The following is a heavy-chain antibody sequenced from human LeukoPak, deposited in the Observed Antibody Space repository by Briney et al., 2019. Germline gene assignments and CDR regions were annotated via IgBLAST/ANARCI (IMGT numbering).Heavy chain of an antibody. V-gene: IGHV1-18*01. CDR1: GYTFTSYD. Sequence: ASVKLSCKASGYTFTSYDISWVRQAPGQGLEWMGWISAHNGNTKYAQKLQGRVTMTTDTSTSTAYMELRSLRSDDAAVYCCATDSSGYFGDYWGQGTLVTVSS. CDR2: ISAHNGNT. D-gene: IGHD3-22*01. J-gene: IGHJ4*02. CDR3: ATDSSGYFGDY.